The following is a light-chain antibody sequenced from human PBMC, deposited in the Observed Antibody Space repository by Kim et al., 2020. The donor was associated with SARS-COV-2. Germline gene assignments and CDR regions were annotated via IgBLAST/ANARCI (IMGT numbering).Light chain of an antibody. J-gene: IGLJ2*01. CDR2: YDS. Sequence: VAPGKSARITCGGNNIGTNSVHGYQKKPGQAPGLVIYYDSDRPSEIPERFSGSNSGNTAALTISGVEAGDEADYYCQVWDSSSHVVFGGGTQLTVL. CDR3: QVWDSSSHVV. V-gene: IGLV3-21*04. CDR1: NIGTNS.